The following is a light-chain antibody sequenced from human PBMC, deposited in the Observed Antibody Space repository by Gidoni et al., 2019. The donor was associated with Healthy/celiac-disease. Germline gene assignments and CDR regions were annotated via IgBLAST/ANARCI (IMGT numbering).Light chain of an antibody. J-gene: IGKJ1*01. CDR3: QQSYSTPLWT. CDR2: AAS. CDR1: QSISSY. V-gene: IGKV1-39*01. Sequence: DIQMTQSPSSLSASVGDRVTITCRASQSISSYLNLYQQKPGKAPKLLIYAASSLKSGVPSRFSGSGSGTDFTLTISSLQPEDFATYYCQQSYSTPLWTFGQGTKVEIK.